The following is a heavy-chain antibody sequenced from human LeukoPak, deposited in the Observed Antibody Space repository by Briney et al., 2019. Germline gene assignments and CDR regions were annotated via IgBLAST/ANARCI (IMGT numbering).Heavy chain of an antibody. D-gene: IGHD6-13*01. J-gene: IGHJ4*02. CDR3: ARASSSCPDY. Sequence: ASVMVSCKASGYTFTSYGISWVRQAPGQGLEWMGWISAYNGNTNYAQKFQGRVTMTRDTSISTAYMELSRLRSDDTAVYYCARASSSCPDYWGQGTLVTVSS. CDR1: GYTFTSYG. CDR2: ISAYNGNT. V-gene: IGHV1-18*01.